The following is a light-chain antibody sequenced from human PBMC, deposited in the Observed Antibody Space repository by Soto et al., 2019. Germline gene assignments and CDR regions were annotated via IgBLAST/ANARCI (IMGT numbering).Light chain of an antibody. Sequence: DIQMTQSPSSLSASVGDRVTITCQASQDISNYLNWYQQEPGKAPKFLIYAASSLQSGVPSRFSGSGSGTDFTLTISSLQPEDFATYYCQQSYSTPIYFGQGTRLEIK. V-gene: IGKV1-39*01. CDR3: QQSYSTPIY. CDR1: QDISNY. CDR2: AAS. J-gene: IGKJ5*01.